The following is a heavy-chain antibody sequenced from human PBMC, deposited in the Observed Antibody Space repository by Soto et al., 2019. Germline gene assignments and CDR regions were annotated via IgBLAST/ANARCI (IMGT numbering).Heavy chain of an antibody. CDR1: GFTFDYYW. CDR2: VHSDGTSK. CDR3: ARGDRAGFDL. Sequence: EVQLVESGGGLIKPGESLRLSGAASGFTFDYYWMHWVRKVPGKGLVWVRRVHSDGTSKTYADSVKGRFTISRDNAKNTLDLQMNSLRADDTAVYYCARGDRAGFDLWGQGTVVTVSS. J-gene: IGHJ3*01. V-gene: IGHV3-74*01.